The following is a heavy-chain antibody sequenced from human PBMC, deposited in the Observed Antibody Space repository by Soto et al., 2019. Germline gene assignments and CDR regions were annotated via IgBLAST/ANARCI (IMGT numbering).Heavy chain of an antibody. J-gene: IGHJ4*02. CDR3: AKALYGSSSSPIDY. D-gene: IGHD6-13*01. CDR2: ITWNSGYI. V-gene: IGHV3-9*01. Sequence: GGSLRFSCAASGFTFDDYAMHWVRQAPGKGLEWVSYITWNSGYIGYADSVKGRFTISRDNANNSLYLQMNSLKPEDTAFYYCAKALYGSSSSPIDYWGQGTLVTVSS. CDR1: GFTFDDYA.